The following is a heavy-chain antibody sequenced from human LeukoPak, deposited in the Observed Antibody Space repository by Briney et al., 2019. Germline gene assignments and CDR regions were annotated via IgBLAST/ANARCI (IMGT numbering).Heavy chain of an antibody. CDR1: GYTFTSYY. J-gene: IGHJ4*02. D-gene: IGHD6-6*01. V-gene: IGHV1-46*01. CDR3: ARATGDFEYSSSDGY. CDR2: INPSGGST. Sequence: GASVKVSCKASGYTFTSYYMHWVRQAPGQGLEWMGIINPSGGSTSYAQKFQGRVTMTRDTSTSTVYMELSSLRSEDTAVYYCARATGDFEYSSSDGYWGRGTLVTVSS.